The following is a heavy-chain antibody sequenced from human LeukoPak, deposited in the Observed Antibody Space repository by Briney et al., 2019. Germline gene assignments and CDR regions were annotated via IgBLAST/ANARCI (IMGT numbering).Heavy chain of an antibody. CDR3: ARHYSSSSSGDY. V-gene: IGHV5-51*01. D-gene: IGHD6-6*01. CDR1: GYSFPNYW. Sequence: GESLKISCKGSGYSFPNYWIGWVRQMPGEGLELMGIIYPGDSDTRYSPSFQGQVTISADKSISTTYLQWSSLKASDTAMYYCARHYSSSSSGDYWGQGTLVTVSS. CDR2: IYPGDSDT. J-gene: IGHJ4*02.